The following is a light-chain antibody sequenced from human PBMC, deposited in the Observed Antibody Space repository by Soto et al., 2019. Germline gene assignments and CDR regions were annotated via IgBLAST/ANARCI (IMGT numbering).Light chain of an antibody. CDR2: DAS. CDR1: QSVSSY. CDR3: PLPTNWPIP. Sequence: EVVVRQSRATLYLPAGERATLSCRASQSVSSYLAWYQQKPGQAPRLLIYDASNRATGIPARFSGSGSGTDFTLTIISLEPEDFAVYYCPLPTNWPIPFAQGTLLEI. V-gene: IGKV3-11*01. J-gene: IGKJ5*01.